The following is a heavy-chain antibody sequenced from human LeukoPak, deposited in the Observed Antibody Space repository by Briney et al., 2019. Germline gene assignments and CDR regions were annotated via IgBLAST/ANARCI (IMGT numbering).Heavy chain of an antibody. D-gene: IGHD4-17*01. J-gene: IGHJ4*02. CDR2: ISDSGGST. CDR3: TTTSDYGDHKR. V-gene: IGHV3-23*01. CDR1: GFTFDDYA. Sequence: GGSLRLSCAASGFTFDDYAMHWVRQAPGKGLEWVSTISDSGGSTYYADSMRGRFTISRDNSKNTLYLQMNSLKTEDTAVYYCTTTSDYGDHKRWGQGTLVTVSS.